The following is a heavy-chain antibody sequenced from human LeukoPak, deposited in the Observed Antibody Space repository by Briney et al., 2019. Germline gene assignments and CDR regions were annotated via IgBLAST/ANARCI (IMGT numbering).Heavy chain of an antibody. Sequence: PGGSLRLSCAASGFTFSSYAMSWVRQAPGKGLEWVSAISGSGGSTYYADSVKGRFTISRDNSKNTLYLQMNSLRAEDTAVYYRARKQLWSPGQGVWFDPWGQGTLVTVSS. CDR1: GFTFSSYA. CDR2: ISGSGGST. D-gene: IGHD5-18*01. J-gene: IGHJ5*02. V-gene: IGHV3-23*01. CDR3: ARKQLWSPGQGVWFDP.